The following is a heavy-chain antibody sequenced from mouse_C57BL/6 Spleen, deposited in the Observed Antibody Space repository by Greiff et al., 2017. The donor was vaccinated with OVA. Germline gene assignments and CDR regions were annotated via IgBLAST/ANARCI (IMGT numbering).Heavy chain of an antibody. V-gene: IGHV1-52*01. J-gene: IGHJ2*01. CDR1: GYTFTSYW. D-gene: IGHD2-3*01. CDR3: ARGDGYFDY. Sequence: QVHVKQPGAELVRPGTSVKLSCKASGYTFTSYWMHWVKQRPIQGLEWIGNIDPSDSETHYNQKFKDKATLTVDKSSSTAYMQLSSLTSEDSAVYYCARGDGYFDYWGQGTTLTVSS. CDR2: IDPSDSET.